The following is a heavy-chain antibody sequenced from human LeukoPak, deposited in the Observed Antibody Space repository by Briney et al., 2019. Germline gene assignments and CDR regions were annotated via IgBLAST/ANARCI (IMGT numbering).Heavy chain of an antibody. CDR3: ARVRTQWDYYYYMDV. Sequence: GGSLRLSCAASGFTFSSYSMNWVRQAPGKGLEWVSSISSSSSYIYYADSVKGRFTISRDNAKNSLYLQMNSLRAEDTAVYYCARVRTQWDYYYYMDVWGKGTTVTISS. J-gene: IGHJ6*03. CDR1: GFTFSSYS. D-gene: IGHD2-8*01. CDR2: ISSSSSYI. V-gene: IGHV3-21*01.